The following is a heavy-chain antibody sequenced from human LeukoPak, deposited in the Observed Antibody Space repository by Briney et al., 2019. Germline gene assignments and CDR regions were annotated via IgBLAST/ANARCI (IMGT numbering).Heavy chain of an antibody. D-gene: IGHD3-16*01. CDR3: AREKEYYYMDV. V-gene: IGHV4-38-2*02. CDR2: IDHSART. CDR1: GYSISSDYY. J-gene: IGHJ6*04. Sequence: SETLSLTCDVSGYSISSDYYWTWIRQPPGKGLEYIGSIDHSARTYYNPSLKSRVTISVDTSKNHFSLRLSSVTAADTAVYYCAREKEYYYMDVWGKGTTVSVSS.